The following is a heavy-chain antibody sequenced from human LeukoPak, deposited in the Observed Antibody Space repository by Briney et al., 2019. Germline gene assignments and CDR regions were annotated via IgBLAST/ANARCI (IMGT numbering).Heavy chain of an antibody. D-gene: IGHD2-15*01. V-gene: IGHV1-46*01. CDR3: ARDKFQVVVAATRGFDP. CDR2: INPSGGST. CDR1: GYTFTSYY. Sequence: ASVKVSCKASGYTFTSYYMHWVRQAPGRGLEWMGIINPSGGSTSYAQKFQGRVTMTRDTSTSTVYMELSSLRSEDTAVYYCARDKFQVVVAATRGFDPWGQGTLVTVSS. J-gene: IGHJ5*02.